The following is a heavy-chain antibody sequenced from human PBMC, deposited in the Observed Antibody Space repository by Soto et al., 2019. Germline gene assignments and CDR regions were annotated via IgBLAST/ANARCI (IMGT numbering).Heavy chain of an antibody. V-gene: IGHV3-23*01. D-gene: IGHD4-17*01. J-gene: IGHJ6*02. CDR2: ISGSGDST. CDR1: GFTFSSYA. Sequence: HPGGSLRLSCAASGFTFSSYAMSWVRQAPGKGLEWVSAISGSGDSTRYADSVQGRFTISRDTSKHTLYLQMNSLRAEDTAVYYCAKFYYGDYSYYYYGMDVWGQGTTVTVSS. CDR3: AKFYYGDYSYYYYGMDV.